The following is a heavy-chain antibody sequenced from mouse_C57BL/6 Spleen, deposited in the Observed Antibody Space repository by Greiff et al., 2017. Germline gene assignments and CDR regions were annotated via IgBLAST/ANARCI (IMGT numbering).Heavy chain of an antibody. CDR1: GYSLSTSGMG. J-gene: IGHJ3*01. D-gene: IGHD1-1*01. CDR3: ARSLNYYGSSWFAY. CDR2: IYWDDDK. V-gene: IGHV8-12*01. Sequence: QVQLKQSGPGILQSSQTLSLTCSFSGYSLSTSGMGVSWIRQPSGKGLEWLAHIYWDDDKRYNPSLKSRLTISKDTSRNQVFLKITSVDTADTATYYCARSLNYYGSSWFAYWGQGTLVTVSA.